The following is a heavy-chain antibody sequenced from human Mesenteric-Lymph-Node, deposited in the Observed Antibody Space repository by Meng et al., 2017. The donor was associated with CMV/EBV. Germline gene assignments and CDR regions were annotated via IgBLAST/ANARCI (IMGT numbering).Heavy chain of an antibody. J-gene: IGHJ4*02. V-gene: IGHV4-34*01. Sequence: SETLSLTCAVYGGSFSGYYWSWIRQPPGKGLEWIGEINHSGSTNYNPSLKSRVTISVDTSKNQFSLKLSSVTAADTAVYYCARDAWDGYYYGSGARGDFDYWGQGALVTVSS. D-gene: IGHD3-10*01. CDR2: INHSGST. CDR1: GGSFSGYY. CDR3: ARDAWDGYYYGSGARGDFDY.